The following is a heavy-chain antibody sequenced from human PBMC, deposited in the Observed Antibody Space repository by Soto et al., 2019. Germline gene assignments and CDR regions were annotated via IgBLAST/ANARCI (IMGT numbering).Heavy chain of an antibody. CDR1: GFSLSTSGVG. J-gene: IGHJ4*02. Sequence: QITLKESGPPLVRPTQTLTLTCAFSGFSLSTSGVGVGWIRQPPGKALEWLAVIYWDDSKPYSPSLSSRLTITKATSKSQVVLTLTNMDPMNTGTYYCAHTGPEDWPFDYWGQGTLVTVSS. CDR3: AHTGPEDWPFDY. V-gene: IGHV2-5*02. CDR2: IYWDDSK. D-gene: IGHD3-9*01.